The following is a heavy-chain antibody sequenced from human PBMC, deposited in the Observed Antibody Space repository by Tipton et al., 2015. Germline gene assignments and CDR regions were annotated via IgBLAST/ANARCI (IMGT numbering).Heavy chain of an antibody. J-gene: IGHJ6*02. CDR3: ATSWPHRLGRRDYYGMDV. Sequence: LRLSCTVSGGSISSSSYYWGWIRQPPGKGLEWIGSLYYTGSTYYNPSLQSRAIISVDTPKNQLSLKLSSVTAADTAVYYCATSWPHRLGRRDYYGMDVWGQGTTFSVSS. CDR2: LYYTGST. D-gene: IGHD2-21*01. CDR1: GGSISSSSYY. V-gene: IGHV4-39*01.